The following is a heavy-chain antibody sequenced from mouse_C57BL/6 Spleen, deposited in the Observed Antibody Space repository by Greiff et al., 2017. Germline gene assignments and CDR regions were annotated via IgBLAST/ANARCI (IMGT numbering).Heavy chain of an antibody. V-gene: IGHV1-7*01. CDR3: ARDYGSSYWYFDV. Sequence: QVQLQQSGAELAQPGASVKLSCKASGYTFTSYWMHWVQQRPGQGLEWIGYINPSRGYTKYNQKFKDKATLTADKSSGTAYMQLSSLTYGGSAVYYCARDYGSSYWYFDVWGTGTTVTVSS. J-gene: IGHJ1*03. D-gene: IGHD1-1*01. CDR2: INPSRGYT. CDR1: GYTFTSYW.